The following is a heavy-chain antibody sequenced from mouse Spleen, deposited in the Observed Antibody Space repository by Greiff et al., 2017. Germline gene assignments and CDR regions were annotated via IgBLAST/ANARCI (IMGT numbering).Heavy chain of an antibody. V-gene: IGHV1S81*02. CDR2: INPSNGGT. J-gene: IGHJ3*01. CDR3: TREGITTVVAKGFAY. Sequence: QVQLQQPGAELVKPGASVKLSCKASGYTFTSYYMYWVKQRPGQGLEWIGGINPSNGGTNFNEMFKSKATLTVDKSSSIAYMQLSSLTSEDSAVYYCTREGITTVVAKGFAYWGQGTLVTVSA. D-gene: IGHD1-1*01. CDR1: GYTFTSYY.